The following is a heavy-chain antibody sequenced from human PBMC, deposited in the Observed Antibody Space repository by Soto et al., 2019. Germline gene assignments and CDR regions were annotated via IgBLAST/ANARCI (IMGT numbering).Heavy chain of an antibody. D-gene: IGHD1-26*01. Sequence: GGSLRLSCAASGFTFSSYAMSWVRQAPGKGLEWVSAISGSGGSTYYADSVKGRFTISRDNSKNTLYLQMNSLRAEDTAVYYCAKDXAWELLWVGYYYYGMDVWGQGTTVTVSS. V-gene: IGHV3-23*01. J-gene: IGHJ6*02. CDR1: GFTFSSYA. CDR3: AKDXAWELLWVGYYYYGMDV. CDR2: ISGSGGST.